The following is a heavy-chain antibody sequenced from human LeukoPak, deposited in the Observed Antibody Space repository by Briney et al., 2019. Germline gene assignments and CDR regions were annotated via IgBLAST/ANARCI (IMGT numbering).Heavy chain of an antibody. J-gene: IGHJ4*02. D-gene: IGHD1-26*01. CDR3: ARAKYTGSYLFDY. Sequence: ASVKVSCKASGYTFTSFYMHWVRQAPGQGFEWMGIINPSGGSTTYAQKFQGRVTMTRDTSTSTVYMDLSSLTSEDTAIYYCARAKYTGSYLFDYWGQGTLVTVSS. V-gene: IGHV1-46*01. CDR2: INPSGGST. CDR1: GYTFTSFY.